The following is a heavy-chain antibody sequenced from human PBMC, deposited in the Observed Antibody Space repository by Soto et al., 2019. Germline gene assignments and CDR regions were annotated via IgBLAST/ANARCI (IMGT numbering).Heavy chain of an antibody. V-gene: IGHV6-1*01. CDR1: GDSVSSKGAA. Sequence: PSQTLSLTCVISGDSVSSKGAAWNWIRQSPSRGLEWLGRTYFRSKWYNDYAVSMQSRITVNPDTSKNQFSLQLNSVTPEDTAVYYCARGRPAYYGMDVWGQGTTVTVSS. CDR3: ARGRPAYYGMDV. J-gene: IGHJ6*02. D-gene: IGHD6-6*01. CDR2: TYFRSKWYN.